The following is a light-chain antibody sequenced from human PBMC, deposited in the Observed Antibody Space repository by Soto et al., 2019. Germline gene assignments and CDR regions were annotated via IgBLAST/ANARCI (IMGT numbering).Light chain of an antibody. Sequence: QSALTQPASVSGSPGQSITISCTGTSSDVGAYNYVSWYQHHPGKAPKLMIYEVNKRPSEVSNRFSGSKSGNTASLSISGLQPGDEADYYCNSYTRTSTFVLGTGTKLTVL. CDR2: EVN. J-gene: IGLJ1*01. CDR1: SSDVGAYNY. CDR3: NSYTRTSTFV. V-gene: IGLV2-14*01.